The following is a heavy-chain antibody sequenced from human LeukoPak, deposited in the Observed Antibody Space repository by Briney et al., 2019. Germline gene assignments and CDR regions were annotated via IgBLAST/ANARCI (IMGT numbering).Heavy chain of an antibody. CDR2: INWTGDST. Sequence: PGGSLRLSCAASGFTFDDYAMTWVRQAPGKGLEWVSGINWTGDSTGYADSVKGRFTISRDNAKNTLYVQMNSLRVEDTAVYYCARGLFLRGYLDAFDLWGQGTVVTVSS. D-gene: IGHD3-22*01. V-gene: IGHV3-20*04. CDR3: ARGLFLRGYLDAFDL. J-gene: IGHJ3*01. CDR1: GFTFDDYA.